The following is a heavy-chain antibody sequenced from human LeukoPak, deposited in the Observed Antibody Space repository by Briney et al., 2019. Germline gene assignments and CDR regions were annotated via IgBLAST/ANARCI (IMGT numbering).Heavy chain of an antibody. CDR3: ARRGSGYDWNY. D-gene: IGHD5-12*01. J-gene: IGHJ4*02. V-gene: IGHV5-51*01. CDR2: IYPGDSDT. CDR1: GHSFSNYW. Sequence: GESLKISCKGSGHSFSNYWIGWVRQMPGKGLEWMGIIYPGDSDTRYSPSFEGQVTISAVRSSSTAYLQWSSLKASDSGMYYCARRGSGYDWNYWGQGTLVTVSS.